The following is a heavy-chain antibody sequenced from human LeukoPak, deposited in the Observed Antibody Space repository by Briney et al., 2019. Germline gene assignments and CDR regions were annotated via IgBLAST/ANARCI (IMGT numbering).Heavy chain of an antibody. V-gene: IGHV3-43D*04. D-gene: IGHD3-10*01. CDR3: AKDRSGNSYGHFDY. Sequence: PGGSLRLSCAASGFTFDDYAVHWGRQAPGEGLEWVSLISWGGGSTYYADSVKGRFTISRDNSKNSLYLHMNSLRAEDTALYYCAKDRSGNSYGHFDYWGQGTLVTVSS. CDR1: GFTFDDYA. J-gene: IGHJ4*02. CDR2: ISWGGGST.